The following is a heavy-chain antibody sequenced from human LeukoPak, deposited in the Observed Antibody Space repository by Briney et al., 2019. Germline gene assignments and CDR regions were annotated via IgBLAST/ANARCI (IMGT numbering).Heavy chain of an antibody. CDR3: ARERNEKYYDFWSGYSNWFDP. Sequence: SETLSLTCTVSGGSISSYYRSWIRQPPGKGLEWIGYIYYSGSTNYNPSLKSRVTISVDTSKNQFSLKLSSVTAADTAVYYCARERNEKYYDFWSGYSNWFDPWGQGTLVTVSS. CDR2: IYYSGST. D-gene: IGHD3-3*01. CDR1: GGSISSYY. J-gene: IGHJ5*02. V-gene: IGHV4-59*01.